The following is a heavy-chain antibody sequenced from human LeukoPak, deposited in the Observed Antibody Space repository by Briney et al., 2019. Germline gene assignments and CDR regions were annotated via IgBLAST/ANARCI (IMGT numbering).Heavy chain of an antibody. D-gene: IGHD6-13*01. J-gene: IGHJ6*02. CDR2: IYYSGST. CDR3: ARVPVAAAGTGYYYYGMDV. CDR1: GGSISSYY. Sequence: PSETLSLTCTVSGGSISSYYWSWIRQPPGKGLEWLGYIYYSGSTNYNPSLKSRVTISVDTSKNQFSLKLSSVTAADTAVYYCARVPVAAAGTGYYYYGMDVWGQGTTVTVSS. V-gene: IGHV4-59*01.